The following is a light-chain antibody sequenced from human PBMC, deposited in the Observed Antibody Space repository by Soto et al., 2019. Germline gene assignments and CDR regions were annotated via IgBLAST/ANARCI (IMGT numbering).Light chain of an antibody. CDR2: KAS. V-gene: IGKV1-5*03. Sequence: DIQMTQCPSTLSGSVGDRVTITCRAGQTSSSWLAWYQQKPGKAPKLLIYKASTLKSGVPSRFSGSGSGTEFTLTISSLQPDDFATYYCQHYNSYSEAFGQGTKVDIK. CDR1: QTSSSW. J-gene: IGKJ1*01. CDR3: QHYNSYSEA.